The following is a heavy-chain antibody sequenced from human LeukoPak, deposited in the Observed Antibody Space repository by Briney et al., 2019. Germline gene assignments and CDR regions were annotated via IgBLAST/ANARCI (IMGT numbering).Heavy chain of an antibody. Sequence: SVKASCKASGGTFSSYAISWVRQAPGQGLEWMGRIILIFGTANYAQKFQGRVTITTDESTSTAYMELSSLRSEDTAVYYCARARLVVVVAAPNAFDIWGQGTMVTVSS. V-gene: IGHV1-69*05. CDR2: IILIFGTA. D-gene: IGHD2-15*01. J-gene: IGHJ3*02. CDR3: ARARLVVVVAAPNAFDI. CDR1: GGTFSSYA.